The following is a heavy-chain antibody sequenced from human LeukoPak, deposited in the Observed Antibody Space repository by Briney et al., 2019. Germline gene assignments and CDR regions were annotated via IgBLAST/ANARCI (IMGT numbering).Heavy chain of an antibody. V-gene: IGHV3-33*08. Sequence: PGGSLRLSCVASGFTFSVYWMSWVRQAPGKGLEWVAVIWYDGSNKYYADSVKGRFTISRDNSKNTLYLQMNSLRAEDTAVYYCARQVVAATWDAFDIWGQGTMVTVSS. CDR2: IWYDGSNK. D-gene: IGHD2-15*01. J-gene: IGHJ3*02. CDR1: GFTFSVYW. CDR3: ARQVVAATWDAFDI.